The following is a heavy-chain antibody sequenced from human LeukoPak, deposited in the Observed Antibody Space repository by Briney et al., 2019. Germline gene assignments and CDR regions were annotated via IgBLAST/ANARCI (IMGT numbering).Heavy chain of an antibody. V-gene: IGHV3-21*06. Sequence: GGSLRLSCEASGFTFNTYSMNWARQAPGKGLEWVSSIDSSGGYMFYADSVKGRFIISRDNAKDSLYLQMNSLRVEDMAVYYCLRGDRRDYWGQGTLVTVSS. J-gene: IGHJ4*02. CDR1: GFTFNTYS. CDR2: IDSSGGYM. CDR3: LRGDRRDY.